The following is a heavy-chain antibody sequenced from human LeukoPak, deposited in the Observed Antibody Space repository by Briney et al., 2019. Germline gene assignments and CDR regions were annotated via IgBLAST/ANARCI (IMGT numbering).Heavy chain of an antibody. D-gene: IGHD6-6*01. J-gene: IGHJ4*02. CDR2: ISWDGGST. CDR1: GFTFDDYT. V-gene: IGHV3-43*01. Sequence: GGSLRLSCAASGFTFDDYTMHWVRQAPGKGLEWVSLISWDGGSTYYADSVKGRFTISRDNAKNSPYLQMNSLRAEDTAVYYCARALFSPSSSSDYWGQGTLVTVSS. CDR3: ARALFSPSSSSDY.